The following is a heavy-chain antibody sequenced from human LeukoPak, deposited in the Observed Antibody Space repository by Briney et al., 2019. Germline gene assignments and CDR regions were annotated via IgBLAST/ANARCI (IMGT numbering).Heavy chain of an antibody. CDR2: ISAYNGNT. Sequence: GASVKVSCKASGYTFTSYDISWVRQAPGQGLEWMGWISAYNGNTNYAQKLQGRVTMTTDTSTSTAYMELRSLRSDDTAVYYCARDGLYSGSYPSPGYWGQGTLVTVSS. CDR3: ARDGLYSGSYPSPGY. D-gene: IGHD1-26*01. CDR1: GYTFTSYD. J-gene: IGHJ4*02. V-gene: IGHV1-18*01.